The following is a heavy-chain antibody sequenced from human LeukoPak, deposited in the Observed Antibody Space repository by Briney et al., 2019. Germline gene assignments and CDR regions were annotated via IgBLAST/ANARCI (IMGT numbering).Heavy chain of an antibody. J-gene: IGHJ5*02. CDR3: AREHPVQIFGVVISPFDP. V-gene: IGHV4-30-2*01. CDR1: GGSISSGGYS. D-gene: IGHD3-3*01. CDR2: IYHSGST. Sequence: SQTLSLTCAVSGGSISSGGYSWSWIRQPPGKGLEWIGYIYHSGSTYYNPSLKSRVTISVDRSKNQFSLKLSSVTAADTAVYYCAREHPVQIFGVVISPFDPWGQGTLVTVSS.